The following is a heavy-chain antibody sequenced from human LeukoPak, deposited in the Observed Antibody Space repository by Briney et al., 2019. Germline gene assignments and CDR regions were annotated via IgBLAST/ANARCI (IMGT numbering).Heavy chain of an antibody. V-gene: IGHV4-59*01. CDR3: ARTIEVVPAAMLPYYYYMHV. CDR1: GGSISSYY. D-gene: IGHD2-2*01. J-gene: IGHJ6*03. Sequence: PSETLSLTCTVSGGSISSYYWSWIRQPPGKGLEWIGYIYYSGSTNYNPSLKSRVTISVDTSKNQFSLKLSSVTAADTAVYYCARTIEVVPAAMLPYYYYMHVRGKGNTVTVSS. CDR2: IYYSGST.